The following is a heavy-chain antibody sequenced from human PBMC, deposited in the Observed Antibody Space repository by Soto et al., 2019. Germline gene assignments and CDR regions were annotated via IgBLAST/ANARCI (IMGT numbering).Heavy chain of an antibody. Sequence: PGGSLRLSWAASGFTFSSYAMHWVRQAPGKGLEWVAVISYDGSNKYYADSVKGRFTISRDNSKNTLYLQMNSLKTEDTALYYCTTDSYSTMIVIRFDYWGHGTLVTVSS. J-gene: IGHJ4*01. D-gene: IGHD3-22*01. CDR2: ISYDGSNK. CDR1: GFTFSSYA. CDR3: TTDSYSTMIVIRFDY. V-gene: IGHV3-30-3*01.